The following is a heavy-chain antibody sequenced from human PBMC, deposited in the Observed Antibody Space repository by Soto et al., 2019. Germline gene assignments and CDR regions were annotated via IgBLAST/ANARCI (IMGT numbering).Heavy chain of an antibody. CDR1: GFTFSSYA. V-gene: IGHV3-30-3*01. D-gene: IGHD3-16*01. CDR2: MSYDGSNK. J-gene: IGHJ4*02. CDR3: ARDGGAY. Sequence: QVQLVESGGGVVQPGRSLRLSCAASGFTFSSYAMHWVRRAPGKGLEWMAVMSYDGSNKYYADSVKGRFTISRDNSKNTLYLQMSSLRPEDTDLYYCARDGGAYWGQGTLVIVSS.